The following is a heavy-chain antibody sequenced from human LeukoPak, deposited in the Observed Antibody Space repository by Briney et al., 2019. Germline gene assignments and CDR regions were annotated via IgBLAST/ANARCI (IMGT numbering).Heavy chain of an antibody. CDR1: GGSISSYY. Sequence: SETLSLTCTVSGGSISSYYWSWIRQPPGKGLEWIGYIYYSGSNNYNPSLKSRVTISVDTSKNQFSLKLSSVTAADTAVYYCARGGQLLRNWFDPWGQGTLVTVSS. D-gene: IGHD2-2*01. CDR2: IYYSGSN. CDR3: ARGGQLLRNWFDP. J-gene: IGHJ5*02. V-gene: IGHV4-59*01.